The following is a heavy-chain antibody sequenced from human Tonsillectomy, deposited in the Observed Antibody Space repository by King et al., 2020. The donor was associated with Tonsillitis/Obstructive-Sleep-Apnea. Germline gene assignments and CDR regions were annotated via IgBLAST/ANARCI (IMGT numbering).Heavy chain of an antibody. J-gene: IGHJ4*02. CDR3: ARVRCGDLEKPYFDY. D-gene: IGHD4-17*01. CDR1: GGTFSSYA. CDR2: IIPILGIA. V-gene: IGHV1-69*10. Sequence: VQLVESGAEVKKPGSSVKVSCKASGGTFSSYAISWVRQAPGQGLEWMGGIIPILGIANYAQKFQGRVTITADKSTSTAYMELSSLRSEDTAVYYCARVRCGDLEKPYFDYWGQGTLVTVSS.